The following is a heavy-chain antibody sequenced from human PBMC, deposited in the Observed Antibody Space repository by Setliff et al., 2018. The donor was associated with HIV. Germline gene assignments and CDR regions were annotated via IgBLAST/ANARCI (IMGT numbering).Heavy chain of an antibody. Sequence: GASVKVSCKTSGYTFTSYDINWVRQATGQGLEWMGWMNPNSGNRGYAQKFQGRVTISRNTSISTAYMDLSGLRSEDTAVYYCARGATITYYFDYWGQGTLVTVSS. CDR1: GYTFTSYD. D-gene: IGHD5-12*01. CDR2: MNPNSGNR. V-gene: IGHV1-8*03. CDR3: ARGATITYYFDY. J-gene: IGHJ4*02.